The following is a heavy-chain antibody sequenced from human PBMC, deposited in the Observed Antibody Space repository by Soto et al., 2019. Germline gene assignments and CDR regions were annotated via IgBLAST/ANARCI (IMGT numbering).Heavy chain of an antibody. CDR3: ARGPYCGEECYFAY. Sequence: SETLSLTCSVFGDSISRYYWSWIRQPAGKGLEFIGRIYNSGIINYNPSLESRVTVSVDPSKNQISLQLSSATAADTAMYYCARGPYCGEECYFAYWGQGTLVTVSS. V-gene: IGHV4-4*07. CDR1: GDSISRYY. D-gene: IGHD3-10*01. J-gene: IGHJ4*02. CDR2: IYNSGII.